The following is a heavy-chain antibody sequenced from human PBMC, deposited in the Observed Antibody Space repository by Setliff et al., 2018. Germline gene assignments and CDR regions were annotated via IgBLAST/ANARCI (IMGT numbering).Heavy chain of an antibody. Sequence: PGGSLRLSCAASGFTFSSYAMSWVRQAPGKGLEWVSAISGSGGSTYYADSAKGRFTISRDNSKNTLYLQMNSLRAEDTAVYYCAKGGVRRDGYNFPHYYYYMDVWGKGTTVTVSS. CDR3: AKGGVRRDGYNFPHYYYYMDV. CDR1: GFTFSSYA. J-gene: IGHJ6*03. D-gene: IGHD5-12*01. CDR2: ISGSGGST. V-gene: IGHV3-23*01.